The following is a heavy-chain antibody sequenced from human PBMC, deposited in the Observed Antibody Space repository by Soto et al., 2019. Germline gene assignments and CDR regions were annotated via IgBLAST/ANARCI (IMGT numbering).Heavy chain of an antibody. Sequence: SETLSLTCAVYGVSFTGYYWSWIRQPPGKGLEWIGEINHSGSTDYNPSLKSRVTISVDTYKKQFSLKLSSVTAADTAVYYCARDRGSGYCSSTSCGNWFDHWGQGTLVTVCS. J-gene: IGHJ5*02. D-gene: IGHD2-2*03. V-gene: IGHV4-34*09. CDR2: INHSGST. CDR3: ARDRGSGYCSSTSCGNWFDH. CDR1: GVSFTGYY.